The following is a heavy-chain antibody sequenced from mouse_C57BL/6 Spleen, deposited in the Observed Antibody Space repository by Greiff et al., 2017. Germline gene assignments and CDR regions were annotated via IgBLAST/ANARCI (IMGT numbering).Heavy chain of an antibody. CDR3: ARWFHWYFDV. D-gene: IGHD2-2*01. J-gene: IGHJ1*03. V-gene: IGHV1-64*01. Sequence: VQLQQSGAELVKPGASVKLSCKASGYTFTSYWMHWVKQRPGQGLEWIGMIHPNSGSTNYNEKLKSKATLTVDKSSSTAYMQLSSQTSEDSAVYYCARWFHWYFDVWGTGTTVTVSS. CDR1: GYTFTSYW. CDR2: IHPNSGST.